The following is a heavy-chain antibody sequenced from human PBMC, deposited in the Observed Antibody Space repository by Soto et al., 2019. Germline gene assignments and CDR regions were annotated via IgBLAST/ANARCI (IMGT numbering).Heavy chain of an antibody. Sequence: QVQLVESGGGVVQPGRSLRLSCAASGFTVSRYGMHWVRQAPGKGLEWVAVISYDGSNKYYADSVKGRFTISRDNSKNTLYLQMNSLRAEDTAMYYCAKEPNSGWSSAINWFDPWGQGTLGAVSS. CDR3: AKEPNSGWSSAINWFDP. V-gene: IGHV3-30*18. CDR2: ISYDGSNK. J-gene: IGHJ5*02. D-gene: IGHD6-19*01. CDR1: GFTVSRYG.